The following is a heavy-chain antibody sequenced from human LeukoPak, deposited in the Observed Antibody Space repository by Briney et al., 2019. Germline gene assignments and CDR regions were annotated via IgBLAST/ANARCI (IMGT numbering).Heavy chain of an antibody. J-gene: IGHJ4*02. D-gene: IGHD3-3*01. CDR3: ARDLYYDFWSGYPKVFDY. V-gene: IGHV1-18*01. Sequence: ASVKVSCKAPGYTFTSYGISWVRQAPGQGLEWMGWISAYNGNTNYAQKLQGRVTMTTDTSTSTAYMELRSLRSDDTAVYYCARDLYYDFWSGYPKVFDYWGRGTLVTVSS. CDR1: GYTFTSYG. CDR2: ISAYNGNT.